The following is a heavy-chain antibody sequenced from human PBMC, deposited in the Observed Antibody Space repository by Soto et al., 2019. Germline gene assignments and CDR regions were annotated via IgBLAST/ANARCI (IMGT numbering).Heavy chain of an antibody. CDR3: AGDLYYYDSSGYYDFDY. J-gene: IGHJ4*02. Sequence: GASVKVSCKASGGTFSSYTISWVRQAPGQGLEWMGRIIPILGIANYAQKFQGRVTITADKSTSTAYMELSSLRSEDTAVYYCAGDLYYYDSSGYYDFDYWGQGTLVTVS. CDR2: IIPILGIA. V-gene: IGHV1-69*02. D-gene: IGHD3-22*01. CDR1: GGTFSSYT.